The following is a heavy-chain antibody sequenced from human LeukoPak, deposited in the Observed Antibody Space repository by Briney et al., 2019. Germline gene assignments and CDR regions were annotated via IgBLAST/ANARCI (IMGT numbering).Heavy chain of an antibody. J-gene: IGHJ4*02. V-gene: IGHV4-31*03. CDR3: ARLRSGSYYFDY. Sequence: PSQTLSLTCTVSGGSISSGGYYWSWIRQHPGKGLEWIGYIYYSGSTYYNPSLKSRVIISVDTSKNQFSLKLSSVTAADTAVYSCARLRSGSYYFDYWGQRTLVTVSS. D-gene: IGHD3-10*01. CDR1: GGSISSGGYY. CDR2: IYYSGST.